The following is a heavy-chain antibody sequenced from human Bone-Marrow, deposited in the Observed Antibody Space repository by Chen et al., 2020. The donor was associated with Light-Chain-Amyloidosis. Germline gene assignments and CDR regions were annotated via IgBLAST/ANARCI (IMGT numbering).Heavy chain of an antibody. J-gene: IGHJ4*02. V-gene: IGHV3-7*01. CDR1: KFAFSDYW. D-gene: IGHD6-19*01. Sequence: EVQLLESGGGLVQPGGSLRLSCAASKFAFSDYWMSWVRQAPGKGLEWVANIKQDGSEKFYVDSVKGRFTTSRDNAKNSLYLQMNSLRAEDTAVYYCARGGSDSAWYWVYWGQGTPVTVSS. CDR2: IKQDGSEK. CDR3: ARGGSDSAWYWVY.